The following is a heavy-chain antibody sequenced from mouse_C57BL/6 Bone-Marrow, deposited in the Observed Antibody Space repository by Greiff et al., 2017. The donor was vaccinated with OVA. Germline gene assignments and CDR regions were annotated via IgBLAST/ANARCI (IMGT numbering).Heavy chain of an antibody. Sequence: SGAELARPGASVKLSCKASGYTFTSYGISWVKQRTGQGLEWIGEIYPRSGNTYYNEKFKGKATLTADKSSSTAYMELRSLTSEDSAVYFCALLRWFAYWGQGTLVTVSA. CDR3: ALLRWFAY. J-gene: IGHJ3*01. CDR1: GYTFTSYG. CDR2: IYPRSGNT. V-gene: IGHV1-81*01. D-gene: IGHD1-1*01.